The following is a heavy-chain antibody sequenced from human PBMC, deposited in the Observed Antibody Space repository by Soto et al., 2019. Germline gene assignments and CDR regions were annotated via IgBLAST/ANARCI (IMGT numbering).Heavy chain of an antibody. Sequence: QVQRVQSGAEVKKPGASVKVSCKASGYTFTSYGISWVRQAPGQGLEWMGWISAYNGNTNYAQKLQGRVTMTTDTSTSTAGKELRSRRADDTAVYYCARDPGYCSGGSCYSQADYWGQGTLVTVSS. J-gene: IGHJ4*02. CDR2: ISAYNGNT. V-gene: IGHV1-18*01. D-gene: IGHD2-15*01. CDR1: GYTFTSYG. CDR3: ARDPGYCSGGSCYSQADY.